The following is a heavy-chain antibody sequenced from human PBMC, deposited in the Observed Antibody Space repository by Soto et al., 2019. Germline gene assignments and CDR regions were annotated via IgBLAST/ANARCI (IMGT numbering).Heavy chain of an antibody. Sequence: GGSLRLSCAASGFTFSSYGMHWVRQAPGKGLEWVAVISYDGSNKYYADSVKGRFTISRDNSKNTLYLQMNSLRAEDTAVYYCAKDPGPPSIAVAGEDYWGQGTLVTVSS. V-gene: IGHV3-30*18. CDR2: ISYDGSNK. J-gene: IGHJ4*02. CDR3: AKDPGPPSIAVAGEDY. D-gene: IGHD6-19*01. CDR1: GFTFSSYG.